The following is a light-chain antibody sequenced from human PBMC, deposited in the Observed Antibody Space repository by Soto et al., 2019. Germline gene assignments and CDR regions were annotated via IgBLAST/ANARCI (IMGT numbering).Light chain of an antibody. Sequence: DIQMTQSPSSLSASVGDRVTITCQASQDINNYLNWYQQKSGKAPKLLIYDASDLETGVPSRFSGSGSGTDFTFTISSLQPEDIATYYCQQLNAYPLTFGGGTKVDIK. V-gene: IGKV1-33*01. CDR1: QDINNY. CDR3: QQLNAYPLT. CDR2: DAS. J-gene: IGKJ4*01.